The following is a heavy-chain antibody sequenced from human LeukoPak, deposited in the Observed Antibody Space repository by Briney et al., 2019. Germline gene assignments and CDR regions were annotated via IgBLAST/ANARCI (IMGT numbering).Heavy chain of an antibody. D-gene: IGHD2-15*01. CDR2: IIPIFGST. CDR1: GGTFSSYA. V-gene: IGHV1-69*06. Sequence: SVKVSCKASGGTFSSYAISWVRQAPGQGLEWMGGIIPIFGSTNYAQKFQGRVTITADKSTSTAYMELSSLRSEDTAVYCCASQSSGGTDFYYFDYWGQGTLVTVSS. J-gene: IGHJ4*02. CDR3: ASQSSGGTDFYYFDY.